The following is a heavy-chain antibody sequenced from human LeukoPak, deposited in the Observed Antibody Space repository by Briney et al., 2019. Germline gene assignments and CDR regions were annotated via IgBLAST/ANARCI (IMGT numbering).Heavy chain of an antibody. J-gene: IGHJ4*02. CDR1: GFTFSSYA. CDR3: AASGYSSSWLPHFDY. Sequence: EGSLRLSCAASGFTFSSYAMSWVRQAPGKGLEWVSAISGSGGSTYYADSVKGRFTISRDNSKNTLYLQMNSLRAEDTAVYYCAASGYSSSWLPHFDYWGQGTLVTVSS. CDR2: ISGSGGST. V-gene: IGHV3-23*01. D-gene: IGHD6-13*01.